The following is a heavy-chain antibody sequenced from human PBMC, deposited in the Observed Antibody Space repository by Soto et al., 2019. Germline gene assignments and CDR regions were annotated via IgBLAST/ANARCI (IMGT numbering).Heavy chain of an antibody. J-gene: IGHJ6*02. CDR1: GYSFTNYW. D-gene: IGHD6-13*01. Sequence: PGESLKISCKGSGYSFTNYWIGWVRQMPGKGLEWMGIIYPGDSDTRYSPSFQGQVTISADKSISTAYLQWSSLKASDTAMYHCAGTSAAGKYYSEMDVWGQGTTVTVPS. CDR2: IYPGDSDT. CDR3: AGTSAAGKYYSEMDV. V-gene: IGHV5-51*01.